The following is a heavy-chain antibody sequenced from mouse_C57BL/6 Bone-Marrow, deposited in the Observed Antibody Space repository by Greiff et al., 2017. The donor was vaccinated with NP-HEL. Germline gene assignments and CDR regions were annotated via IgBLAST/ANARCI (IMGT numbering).Heavy chain of an antibody. J-gene: IGHJ3*01. CDR2: IYPGSGNT. CDR1: GYTFTDYY. V-gene: IGHV1-76*01. CDR3: ARDGYYTWVAY. Sequence: VQLQQSGAELVRPGASVKLSCKASGYTFTDYYINWVKQRPGQGLEWIARIYPGSGNTYYNEKFKGKATLTAEKSSSTAYMQLSSLTSEDSAVYFCARDGYYTWVAYWGQGTLVTVSA. D-gene: IGHD2-3*01.